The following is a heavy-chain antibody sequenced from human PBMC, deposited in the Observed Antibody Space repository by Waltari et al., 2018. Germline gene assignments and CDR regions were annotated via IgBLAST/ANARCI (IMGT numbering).Heavy chain of an antibody. V-gene: IGHV3-7*01. J-gene: IGHJ4*02. CDR3: AREGAGGFDQ. D-gene: IGHD3-10*01. Sequence: EVQLAESGGGLVQPGGSLRLSCAASGFTFSSYWMSWVRQAPRKGLEWVCKIKEDESEKDYVDSVKGRFTISRDNAKKSLYRQMNSLRAEDTAVYYCAREGAGGFDQWGQGTLVSVSS. CDR1: GFTFSSYW. CDR2: IKEDESEK.